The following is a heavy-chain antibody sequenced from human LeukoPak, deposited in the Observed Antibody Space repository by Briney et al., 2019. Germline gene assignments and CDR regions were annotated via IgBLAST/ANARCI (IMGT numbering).Heavy chain of an antibody. Sequence: GGSLRLSCAASGFTFSNAWMSWVRQAPGKGMEWVGRIKSKTDGGTTDYAAPVKGRFTISRDDSKNMLYLQMNSLKTEDTAVYYCTTLDSGRSEDYWGQGTLVTVSS. CDR2: IKSKTDGGTT. CDR1: GFTFSNAW. V-gene: IGHV3-15*01. CDR3: TTLDSGRSEDY. J-gene: IGHJ4*02. D-gene: IGHD1-26*01.